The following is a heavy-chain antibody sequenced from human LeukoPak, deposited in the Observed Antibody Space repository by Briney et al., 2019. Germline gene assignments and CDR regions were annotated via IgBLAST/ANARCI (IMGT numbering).Heavy chain of an antibody. V-gene: IGHV3-21*05. CDR3: ARDLPTGTYRAYFDN. D-gene: IGHD1-26*01. CDR1: GFTFSSYA. J-gene: IGHJ4*02. Sequence: GGSLRLSCAASGFTFSSYAMSWVRQAPGKGLEWVSYISGTGSDIYYADSVKGRFTISRDNAENSLYLQMNSLRAEDTAVYYCARDLPTGTYRAYFDNWGQGTLVTVSS. CDR2: ISGTGSDI.